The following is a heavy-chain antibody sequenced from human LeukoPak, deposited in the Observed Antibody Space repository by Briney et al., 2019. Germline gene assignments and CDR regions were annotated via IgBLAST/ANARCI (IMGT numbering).Heavy chain of an antibody. V-gene: IGHV3-48*01. D-gene: IGHD2-21*01. CDR1: GFTFSSSS. Sequence: GGSLRLSCAASGFTFSSSSMNWVRQAPEKGLEWVSYISTSGGTIYYADSVKGRFAISRDNAKNSLYLQMDSLRAEDTAVYYCARHIPFDCWGQGTLVTVSS. CDR3: ARHIPFDC. J-gene: IGHJ4*02. CDR2: ISTSGGTI.